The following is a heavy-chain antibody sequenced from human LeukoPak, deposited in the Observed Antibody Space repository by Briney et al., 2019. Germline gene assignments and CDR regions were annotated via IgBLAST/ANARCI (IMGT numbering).Heavy chain of an antibody. J-gene: IGHJ4*02. V-gene: IGHV1-18*01. CDR2: ISAYNGNT. D-gene: IGHD2-15*01. CDR1: GYTFTSYG. Sequence: ASVKVSCKASGYTFTSYGISWVRQAPGQGLEWMGWISAYNGNTNYAQKFQGRVTMTTDTSTCTAYMELRSLRSDDTAVYYCARDAPLYCSGGSCYRWGEVDYWGQGTLVTVSS. CDR3: ARDAPLYCSGGSCYRWGEVDY.